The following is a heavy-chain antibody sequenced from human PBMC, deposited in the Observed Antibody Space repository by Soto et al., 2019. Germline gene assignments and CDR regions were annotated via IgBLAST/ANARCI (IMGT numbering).Heavy chain of an antibody. CDR2: VNPSVGMS. V-gene: IGHV1-69*02. J-gene: IGHJ4*02. Sequence: QVQLVQSGAEVKKPGSSVKVSCTASEGTFNFYTINWVRQAPGQGLEWVGRVNPSVGMSNYAQKFQGRVSITADKSTTTASMSLNSLKSEDTAIYYCATSYGSGSTHFDSWGQGTLVTVSS. D-gene: IGHD3-10*01. CDR3: ATSYGSGSTHFDS. CDR1: EGTFNFYT.